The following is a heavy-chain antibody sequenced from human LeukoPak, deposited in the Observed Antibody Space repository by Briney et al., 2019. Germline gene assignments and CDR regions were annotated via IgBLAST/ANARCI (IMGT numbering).Heavy chain of an antibody. Sequence: SETLSLTCAVYGESLNYYYWSWIRQSPGKGLEWIGDIFEGKTINYNPSLKSRVTISAVTSSQQFSLNLKSVTAADTAVYFCASGAWATRLNSWAQGALVIVSS. CDR2: IFEGKTI. V-gene: IGHV4-34*12. CDR3: ASGAWATRLNS. D-gene: IGHD5-24*01. J-gene: IGHJ4*02. CDR1: GESLNYYY.